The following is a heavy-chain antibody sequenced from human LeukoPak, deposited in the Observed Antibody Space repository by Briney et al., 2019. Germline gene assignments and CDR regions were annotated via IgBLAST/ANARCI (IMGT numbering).Heavy chain of an antibody. J-gene: IGHJ6*03. CDR3: ARVVAGWDDFWSGRQYYYYMDV. D-gene: IGHD3-3*01. V-gene: IGHV3-48*03. CDR1: GFTFSSYE. Sequence: PGGSLRLSCAASGFTFSSYEMNWVRQAPGKGLEWVSYISSSGSTIYYADSVKGRFTISRDNAKNSLYLQMNSLRAEDTAVYYCARVVAGWDDFWSGRQYYYYMDVWGKGTTVTVSS. CDR2: ISSSGSTI.